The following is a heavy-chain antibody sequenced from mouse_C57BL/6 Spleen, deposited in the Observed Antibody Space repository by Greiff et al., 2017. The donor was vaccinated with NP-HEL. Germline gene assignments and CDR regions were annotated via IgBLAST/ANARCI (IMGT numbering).Heavy chain of an antibody. Sequence: VQLQQSGTELVKPGASVKLSCKASGYTFTSYWMHWVKQRPGQGLEWIGNINPSNGGTNYNEKFKSKATLTVDKSSSTAYMQLSSLTSEDSAVYYCAREEDGYYRYWYFDVWGTGTTVTVSS. CDR3: AREEDGYYRYWYFDV. CDR1: GYTFTSYW. V-gene: IGHV1-53*01. D-gene: IGHD2-3*01. CDR2: INPSNGGT. J-gene: IGHJ1*03.